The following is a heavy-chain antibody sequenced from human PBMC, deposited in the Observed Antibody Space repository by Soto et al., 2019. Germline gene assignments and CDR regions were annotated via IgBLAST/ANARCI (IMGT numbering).Heavy chain of an antibody. Sequence: QVQLVQSGAEVKKPGASVKVSCKASGYTFTSYGISWVRQAPGQGLEWMGWISAYNGNTNYAQKLQGRVTMTTDTSTSKAYRELRGLISDDTAVHSRARGAINSSGYMSFYYRGQGTLVTVSS. V-gene: IGHV1-18*01. D-gene: IGHD6-19*01. J-gene: IGHJ4*02. CDR2: ISAYNGNT. CDR1: GYTFTSYG. CDR3: ARGAINSSGYMSFYY.